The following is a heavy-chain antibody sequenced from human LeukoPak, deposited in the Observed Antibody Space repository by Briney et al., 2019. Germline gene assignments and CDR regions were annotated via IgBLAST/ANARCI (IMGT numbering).Heavy chain of an antibody. CDR2: IYYSGST. CDR1: GGSISSGGYY. Sequence: SGTLSLTCTVSGGSISSGGYYWSWIRQHPGKGLEWIGYIYYSGSTNYNPSLKSRVTISVDTSKNQFSLKLSSVTAADTAVYYCARGSRGYTYGWGQGTLVTVSS. D-gene: IGHD5-18*01. J-gene: IGHJ4*02. CDR3: ARGSRGYTYG. V-gene: IGHV4-61*08.